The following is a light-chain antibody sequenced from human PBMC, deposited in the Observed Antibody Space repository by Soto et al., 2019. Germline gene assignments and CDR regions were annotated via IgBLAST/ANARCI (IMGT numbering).Light chain of an antibody. J-gene: IGLJ1*01. CDR2: EVS. CDR1: SSDFGTYNY. CDR3: SSYTSSSTYV. V-gene: IGLV2-14*01. Sequence: QSALTQPASVSGSPGQSITISCTGTSSDFGTYNYVSWYQLHPGKAPKLIVYEVSNRPSGVSNRFSGFKSGNTASLTISGLQAEDEAAYYCSSYTSSSTYVFGTGTKLTVL.